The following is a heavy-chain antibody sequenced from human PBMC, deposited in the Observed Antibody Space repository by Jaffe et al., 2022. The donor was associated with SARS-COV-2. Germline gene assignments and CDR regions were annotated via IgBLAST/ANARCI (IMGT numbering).Heavy chain of an antibody. CDR3: ARDTFGGVIVPVDYFDY. J-gene: IGHJ4*02. Sequence: EVQLVESGGGLVKPGGSLRLSCAASGFTFSSYSMNWVRQAPGKGLEWVSSISSSSSYIYYADSVKGRFTISRDNAKNSLYLQMNSLRAEDTAVYYCARDTFGGVIVPVDYFDYWGQGTLVTVSS. CDR1: GFTFSSYS. D-gene: IGHD3-16*02. V-gene: IGHV3-21*01. CDR2: ISSSSSYI.